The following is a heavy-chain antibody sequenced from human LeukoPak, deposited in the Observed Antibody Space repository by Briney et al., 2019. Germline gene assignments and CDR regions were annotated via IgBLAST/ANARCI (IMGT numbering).Heavy chain of an antibody. CDR3: ARDDTLTHIYGESFPINSNWFDP. J-gene: IGHJ5*02. V-gene: IGHV1-2*02. CDR1: GYTFTGYY. CDR2: INPNSGGT. Sequence: ASVKVSCKASGYTFTGYYMHWVRQAPGQGLEWMGWINPNSGGTNYAQKFQGRVTMTRDTSISTAYMELSRLRSDDTAVYYCARDDTLTHIYGESFPINSNWFDPWGQGTLVTVPS. D-gene: IGHD4-17*01.